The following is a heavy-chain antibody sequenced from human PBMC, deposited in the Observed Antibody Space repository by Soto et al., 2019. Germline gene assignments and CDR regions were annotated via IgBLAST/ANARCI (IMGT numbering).Heavy chain of an antibody. J-gene: IGHJ3*02. CDR2: VSGSGDST. CDR3: AKGSSASSYSAFDI. CDR1: GFTFSNYA. Sequence: GGSLRLSCAASGFTFSNYAMGWVRQAPGKGLEWVSTVSGSGDSTYYADSVKGRFTISRDNSKSTLYLQMSSLRAEDKAVYYCAKGSSASSYSAFDIWGQGTMVTVSS. D-gene: IGHD2-2*01. V-gene: IGHV3-23*01.